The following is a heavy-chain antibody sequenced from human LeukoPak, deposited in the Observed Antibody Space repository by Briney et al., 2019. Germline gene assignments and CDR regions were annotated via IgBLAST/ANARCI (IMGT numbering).Heavy chain of an antibody. V-gene: IGHV3-30*03. CDR2: ISYDGTNK. CDR3: ARGGDYDFFDY. Sequence: GGSRRLSCAASGFTFDDYGMHGVRQAPGKGLDGLAVISYDGTNKYYADPVKGRFTISRDNSKPTLSLQMNSLRVEDTAVYYCARGGDYDFFDYWGQGTLVSVSS. CDR1: GFTFDDYG. J-gene: IGHJ4*02. D-gene: IGHD5-12*01.